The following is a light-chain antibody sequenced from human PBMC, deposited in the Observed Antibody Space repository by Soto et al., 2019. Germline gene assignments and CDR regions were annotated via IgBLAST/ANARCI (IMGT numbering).Light chain of an antibody. Sequence: QSVLTQPASVSGSPGQSITISCTGTSSDVGGYNYVSWYQQHPGKAPKLMIYDVSYRPSGVSNRFSGSKSGNTASLTISGLQAEDEADYYCSSYTDSGTLVFGGGTKLTVL. CDR3: SSYTDSGTLV. J-gene: IGLJ2*01. V-gene: IGLV2-14*03. CDR2: DVS. CDR1: SSDVGGYNY.